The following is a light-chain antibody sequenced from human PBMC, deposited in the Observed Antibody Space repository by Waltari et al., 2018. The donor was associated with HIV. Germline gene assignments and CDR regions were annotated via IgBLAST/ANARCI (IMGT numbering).Light chain of an antibody. CDR3: HQYGTSPQT. V-gene: IGKV3-20*01. J-gene: IGKJ2*01. CDR1: QTVTSNF. Sequence: EIVLTQSPRTLSVSPGDRATLSCRASQTVTSNFLAWYQMKPGQAPRLLIFGASIRATGVPDKFSGSGSGTDFTLTIGRLEPEDFAVYYCHQYGTSPQTFGQGSKVEIK. CDR2: GAS.